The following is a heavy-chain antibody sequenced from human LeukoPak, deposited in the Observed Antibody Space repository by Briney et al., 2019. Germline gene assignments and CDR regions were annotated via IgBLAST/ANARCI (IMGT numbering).Heavy chain of an antibody. Sequence: GASVKVSCKASGGTFSSYAISWVRQAPGQGLEWMGRIIPILGIANYAQKFQGRVTITADKSTSTAYMELSSLRSEDTAVYYCARYDSSSPYYFDYWGQGTLVTVSS. CDR1: GGTFSSYA. CDR2: IIPILGIA. V-gene: IGHV1-69*04. J-gene: IGHJ4*02. D-gene: IGHD3-22*01. CDR3: ARYDSSSPYYFDY.